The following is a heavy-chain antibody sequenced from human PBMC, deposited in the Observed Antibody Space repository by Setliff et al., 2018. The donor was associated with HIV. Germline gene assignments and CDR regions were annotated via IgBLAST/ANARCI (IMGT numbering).Heavy chain of an antibody. Sequence: ASVKVSCKPSGYTFTAYGLSWVRQAPGQGLEWMGIIYPSGGSTTYAPKFQGRVTMTRDTSTSTVYMDLSGLRSDDTAVYYCARERRYCSGGSCSKFFDYWGQGMLVTVSS. D-gene: IGHD2-15*01. CDR1: GYTFTAYG. CDR3: ARERRYCSGGSCSKFFDY. J-gene: IGHJ4*02. V-gene: IGHV1-46*01. CDR2: IYPSGGST.